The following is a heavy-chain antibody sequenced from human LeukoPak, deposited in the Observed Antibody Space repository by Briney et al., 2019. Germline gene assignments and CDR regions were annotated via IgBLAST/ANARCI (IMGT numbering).Heavy chain of an antibody. CDR1: GYTFTSYY. V-gene: IGHV1-46*01. Sequence: VSVKVSCKASGYTFTSYYMHWVRQAPGQGLEWMGIINPSGGSTSYAQKFQGRVTMTRDTSTSTVYMELSSLRSEDTAVYYCARAGRSDYYDSSGYPSFYFDYWGQGTLVTVSS. CDR3: ARAGRSDYYDSSGYPSFYFDY. J-gene: IGHJ4*02. D-gene: IGHD3-22*01. CDR2: INPSGGST.